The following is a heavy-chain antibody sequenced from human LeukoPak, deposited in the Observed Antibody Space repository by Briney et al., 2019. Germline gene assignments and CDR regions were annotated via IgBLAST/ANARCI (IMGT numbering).Heavy chain of an antibody. Sequence: GGSLRLSSAASGFTFSSYAMTWVRQAPGKGLEWVSVIIASGSSTYYADSVKGRFTISRDNSKNTLYLQMNSLRAEDTAVYYCAKDQAWLRFDYWGQGTLVTVSS. CDR2: IIASGSST. V-gene: IGHV3-23*01. J-gene: IGHJ4*02. CDR1: GFTFSSYA. D-gene: IGHD5-12*01. CDR3: AKDQAWLRFDY.